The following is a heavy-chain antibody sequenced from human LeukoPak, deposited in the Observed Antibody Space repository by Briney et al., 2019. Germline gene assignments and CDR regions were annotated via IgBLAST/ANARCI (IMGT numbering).Heavy chain of an antibody. CDR3: ARDRRDGYSF. V-gene: IGHV1-69*04. D-gene: IGHD5-24*01. CDR1: GGTFISYA. CDR2: IIPILGIA. J-gene: IGHJ4*02. Sequence: GASVKVSCKASGGTFISYAISWVRQAPGQGRAWMGRIIPILGIANYAQKFQGRVTITADKSTSTAYMELSSLRSEDTAVYYCARDRRDGYSFWGQGTLVTVSS.